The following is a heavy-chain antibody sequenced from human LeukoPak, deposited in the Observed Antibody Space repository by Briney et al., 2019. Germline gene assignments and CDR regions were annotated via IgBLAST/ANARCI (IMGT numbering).Heavy chain of an antibody. V-gene: IGHV3-30*18. D-gene: IGHD2-2*01. CDR3: AKDQRARYIVVVPAAPFDY. Sequence: GRPLTHFCGASGFTFSSLVMLGARQAPGRGRERVAVISYDGSNKYYAASETSRCTISRDSSKITLYLQMNSLRAEHAAVYYCAKDQRARYIVVVPAAPFDYWGQGTLVTVSS. J-gene: IGHJ4*02. CDR1: GFTFSSLV. CDR2: ISYDGSNK.